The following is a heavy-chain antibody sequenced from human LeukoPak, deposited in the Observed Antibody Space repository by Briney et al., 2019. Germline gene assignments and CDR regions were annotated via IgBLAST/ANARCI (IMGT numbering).Heavy chain of an antibody. D-gene: IGHD3-10*01. CDR3: AKDTMYYYGSGSYFLDY. CDR2: ISYDGSNK. J-gene: IGHJ4*02. V-gene: IGHV3-30*18. CDR1: GFTFSSYG. Sequence: GGSLRLSCAASGFTFSSYGMHWVRQAPGKGLEWVAVISYDGSNKYYADSVKGRFTISRDNSKNTLYLQMNSLRAEDTAVYYCAKDTMYYYGSGSYFLDYWGQGTLVTVSS.